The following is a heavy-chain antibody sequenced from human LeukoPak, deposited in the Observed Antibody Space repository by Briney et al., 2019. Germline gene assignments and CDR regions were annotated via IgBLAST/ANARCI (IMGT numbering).Heavy chain of an antibody. CDR3: ARGRQYCSGGSCYSWFDY. J-gene: IGHJ5*01. Sequence: SETLSLTCAVYGGSFSGYYWSWIRQPPGKGLEWIGEINHSGSTNYNPSLKSRVTIPVDTSKNQFSLKLSSVTATDTAVYYCARGRQYCSGGSCYSWFDYWGQGTLVTVSS. D-gene: IGHD2-15*01. V-gene: IGHV4-34*01. CDR1: GGSFSGYY. CDR2: INHSGST.